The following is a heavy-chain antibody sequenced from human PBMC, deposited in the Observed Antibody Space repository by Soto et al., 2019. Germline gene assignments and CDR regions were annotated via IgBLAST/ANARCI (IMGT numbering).Heavy chain of an antibody. J-gene: IGHJ4*02. CDR2: INHSGST. CDR3: ARERHGDLVGGTQFDY. V-gene: IGHV4-34*01. Sequence: SETLSLTCAVYGGSFSGYYWSWIRQPPGKGLEWIGEINHSGSTNYNPSLKSRVTISVDTSKNQFSLKLSSVTAADTAVYYCARERHGDLVGGTQFDYWGQGTLVTVSS. D-gene: IGHD2-21*02. CDR1: GGSFSGYY.